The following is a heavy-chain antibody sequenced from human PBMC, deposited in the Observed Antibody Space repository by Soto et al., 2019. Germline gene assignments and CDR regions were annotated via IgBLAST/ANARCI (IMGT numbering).Heavy chain of an antibody. Sequence: QVQLVQSGAEVKKPGASVKVSCKASGYTFTSYGISWVRQAPGQGLEWMGWISAYNGNTNYAQKLQGRVTMTQDTSTSTAYMELRSLRSDDTAVYYCARDLHDYIWGSYRLAYYYYMDVWGKGTTVTVSS. CDR3: ARDLHDYIWGSYRLAYYYYMDV. D-gene: IGHD3-16*02. J-gene: IGHJ6*03. V-gene: IGHV1-18*01. CDR1: GYTFTSYG. CDR2: ISAYNGNT.